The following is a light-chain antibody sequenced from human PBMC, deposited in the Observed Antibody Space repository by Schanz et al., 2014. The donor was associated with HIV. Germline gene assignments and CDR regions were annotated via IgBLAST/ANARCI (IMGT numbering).Light chain of an antibody. V-gene: IGKV3-15*01. CDR3: QQYYSIPLT. CDR2: GAS. CDR1: QSVSSN. Sequence: EIVMTQSPATLSVSPGERATLSCRASQSVSSNLAWYQQKPGQAPRLLIYGASTRATDIPARFSGSGSGTEFTLTISSLQPEDVAVYYCQQYYSIPLTFGGGTRVEIK. J-gene: IGKJ4*01.